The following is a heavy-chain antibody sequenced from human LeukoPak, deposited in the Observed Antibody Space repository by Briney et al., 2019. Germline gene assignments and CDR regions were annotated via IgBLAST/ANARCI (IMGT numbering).Heavy chain of an antibody. CDR1: GLTFSSSW. CDR3: ARDLAYSRLDY. J-gene: IGHJ4*02. Sequence: GGSLRLSCAVSGLTFSSSWMDWVRQAPGKGLEWVASINPDGNKKYSVDSVKGRFTISRDNAENSLYLQMNSLRVEDTAFYYCARDLAYSRLDYWGQGMLVTVSS. CDR2: INPDGNKK. D-gene: IGHD5-18*01. V-gene: IGHV3-7*01.